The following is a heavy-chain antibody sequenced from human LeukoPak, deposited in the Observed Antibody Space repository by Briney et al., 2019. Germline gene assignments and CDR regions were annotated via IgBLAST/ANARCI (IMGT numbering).Heavy chain of an antibody. Sequence: GASVKVSCKASGYTFTSYYMHWVRRAPGEGLEWMGIINPSGGSTSYAQKFQGRVTMTRDMSTSTVYMELSSLRSEDTAVYYCARDRGAAMVKTYFDYWGQGTLVTVSS. J-gene: IGHJ4*02. CDR3: ARDRGAAMVKTYFDY. CDR2: INPSGGST. V-gene: IGHV1-46*01. CDR1: GYTFTSYY. D-gene: IGHD5-18*01.